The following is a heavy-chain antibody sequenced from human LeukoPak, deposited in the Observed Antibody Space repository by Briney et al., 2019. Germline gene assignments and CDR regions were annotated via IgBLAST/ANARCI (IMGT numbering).Heavy chain of an antibody. Sequence: SETLSLTCTVSGYSISSGYYWGWIRQPPGKGLEWIGSIYHSGSTYYNPSLKSRVTISVDTSKNQFSLKLSSVTAADTAVYYCARDPSTVTTILGAFDIWGQGTMVTVSS. V-gene: IGHV4-38-2*02. CDR3: ARDPSTVTTILGAFDI. CDR2: IYHSGST. CDR1: GYSISSGYY. D-gene: IGHD4-17*01. J-gene: IGHJ3*02.